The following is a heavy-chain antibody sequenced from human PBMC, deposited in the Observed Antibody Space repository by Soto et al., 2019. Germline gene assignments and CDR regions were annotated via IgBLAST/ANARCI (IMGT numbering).Heavy chain of an antibody. D-gene: IGHD4-17*01. Sequence: SETLSLTCTVSGGSISSYYWSWIRQHPGKGLEWIGYIYDSGSTYYNPSLKSRVTMSLDTSKNQLSLKLTSVTAADTAVYYCARVNLDYVTGMDVWGQGTTVTVSS. V-gene: IGHV4-59*06. J-gene: IGHJ6*02. CDR1: GGSISSYY. CDR3: ARVNLDYVTGMDV. CDR2: IYDSGST.